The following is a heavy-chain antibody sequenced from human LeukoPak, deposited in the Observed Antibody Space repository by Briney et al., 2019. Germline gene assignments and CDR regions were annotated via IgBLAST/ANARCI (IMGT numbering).Heavy chain of an antibody. J-gene: IGHJ4*02. Sequence: ASVKVSCKASGYTFTSYGINWVRQATGQGLEWMGWMNPNSGNTGYAQKFQGRVTITRNTSISTAYMELSSLRSEDTAVYYCARVRRDSSKRLHLRLDYWGQGTLVTVSS. CDR2: MNPNSGNT. CDR1: GYTFTSYG. D-gene: IGHD3-22*01. CDR3: ARVRRDSSKRLHLRLDY. V-gene: IGHV1-8*03.